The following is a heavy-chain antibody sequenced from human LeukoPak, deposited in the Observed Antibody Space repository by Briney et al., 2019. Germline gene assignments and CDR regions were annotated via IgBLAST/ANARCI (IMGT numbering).Heavy chain of an antibody. D-gene: IGHD3-22*01. J-gene: IGHJ6*03. CDR2: IYYSGST. CDR1: GDFTNSYY. CDR3: ARQGYYDTSGHYYMDV. Sequence: SETLSLTCTVSGDFTNSYYWSWIRQPPGKGLEWIGYIYYSGSTNYNPSLKSRVTMSLDTSKSQFSLNLSSVTAADTAVYYCARQGYYDTSGHYYMDVWDKGTTVTVPS. V-gene: IGHV4-59*08.